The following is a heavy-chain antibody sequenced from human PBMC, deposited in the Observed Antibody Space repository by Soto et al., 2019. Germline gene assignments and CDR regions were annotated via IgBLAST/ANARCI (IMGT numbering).Heavy chain of an antibody. CDR1: GYTLTELS. CDR2: FDPEDGET. D-gene: IGHD3-10*01. V-gene: IGHV1-24*01. CDR3: ATSHYGSGSYYSPVSVDY. J-gene: IGHJ4*02. Sequence: ASVKVSCKVSGYTLTELSMHWVRQAPGKGLEGMGGFDPEDGETIYAKKFQGRVTMTEDTTQDTAYMELSSLRSEDTDVYYCATSHYGSGSYYSPVSVDYWGQGTLVTVSS.